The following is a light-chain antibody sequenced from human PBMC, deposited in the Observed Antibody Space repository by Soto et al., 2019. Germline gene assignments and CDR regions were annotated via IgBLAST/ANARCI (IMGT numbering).Light chain of an antibody. CDR2: GAS. CDR3: QQYGSSPPGWT. CDR1: QSVSSSD. Sequence: EIVLTQSPGTLSLSPGERATHSCRASQSVSSSDLAWYQQKPGQDPRLLIYGASSRATGIPDRFSGSGSGTDFTLTISRLEPEDFAVYYCQQYGSSPPGWTFGQGTKVEIK. V-gene: IGKV3-20*01. J-gene: IGKJ1*01.